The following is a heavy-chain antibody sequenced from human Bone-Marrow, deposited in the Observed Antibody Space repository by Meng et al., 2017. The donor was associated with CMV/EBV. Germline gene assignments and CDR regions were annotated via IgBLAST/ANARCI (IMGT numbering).Heavy chain of an antibody. CDR3: ARVNIVVVPAALYYYYYGMDV. V-gene: IGHV1-8*01. D-gene: IGHD2-2*01. CDR2: MNPNSGNT. J-gene: IGHJ6*02. CDR1: GYTFTSYD. Sequence: ASVKVSCKASGYTFTSYDINWVRQATGQGLEWMGWMNPNSGNTSYAQKFQGRVTMTRNTSISTAYMELSSLRSEDTAVYYCARVNIVVVPAALYYYYYGMDVWGQGTTVTVSS.